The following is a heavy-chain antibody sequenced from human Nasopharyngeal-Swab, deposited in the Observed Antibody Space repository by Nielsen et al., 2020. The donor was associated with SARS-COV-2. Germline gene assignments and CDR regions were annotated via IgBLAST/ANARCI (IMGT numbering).Heavy chain of an antibody. V-gene: IGHV3-23*01. Sequence: GGSLRLSCAASRFTFSRYGMSWVRQAPGKGLEWVSTISGSGGYPYYADSVKGRFTISRDNSKNTLYLQMNSLRVEDTAIYYCARGAFEYSSSWYDPYYFDYWGQGTLVTVSS. D-gene: IGHD6-19*01. CDR2: ISGSGGYP. CDR3: ARGAFEYSSSWYDPYYFDY. J-gene: IGHJ4*02. CDR1: RFTFSRYG.